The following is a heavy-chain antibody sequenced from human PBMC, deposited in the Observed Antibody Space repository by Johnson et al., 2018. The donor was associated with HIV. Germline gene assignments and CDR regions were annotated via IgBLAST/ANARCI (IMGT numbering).Heavy chain of an antibody. J-gene: IGHJ3*02. CDR1: GCTVSNNY. V-gene: IGHV3-11*04. CDR2: ISSSGRSI. D-gene: IGHD1-1*01. Sequence: QEQLVESGGGLVQSGGSLSVSCAASGCTVSNNYMSRVRQAPGKGLEWVSYISSSGRSIYSADSVTGRFTISRDNAKNSLYLQMNSLRPEDTAVYYCATGRVNMIISRGDAFDIWGQGTMVTVSS. CDR3: ATGRVNMIISRGDAFDI.